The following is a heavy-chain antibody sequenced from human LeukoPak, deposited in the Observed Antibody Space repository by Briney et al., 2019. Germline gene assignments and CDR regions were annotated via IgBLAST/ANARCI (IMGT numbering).Heavy chain of an antibody. J-gene: IGHJ4*02. V-gene: IGHV3-21*01. CDR3: AREGYYYDSSGYSPLGY. D-gene: IGHD3-22*01. CDR2: ISSSSSYI. CDR1: GFTFSSYS. Sequence: GGPLRLPCAASGFTFSSYSMNWVRQAPGKGLEWVSSISSSSSYIYYADSVKGRFTISRDNAKNSLYLQMNSLRAEDTAVYYCAREGYYYDSSGYSPLGYWGQGTLVTVSS.